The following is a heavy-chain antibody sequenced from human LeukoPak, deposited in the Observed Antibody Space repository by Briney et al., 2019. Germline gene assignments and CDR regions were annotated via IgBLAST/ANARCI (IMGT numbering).Heavy chain of an antibody. CDR1: GYSISSGYY. D-gene: IGHD6-13*01. J-gene: IGHJ6*03. V-gene: IGHV4-61*01. Sequence: SETLSLTCTVSGYSISSGYYWGWIRQPPGKGLEWIGYIYYSGSTNYNPSLKSRVTISVDTSKNQFSLKLSSVTAADTAVYYCAGEGSSWYGNYYYYMDVWGKGTTVTVSS. CDR2: IYYSGST. CDR3: AGEGSSWYGNYYYYMDV.